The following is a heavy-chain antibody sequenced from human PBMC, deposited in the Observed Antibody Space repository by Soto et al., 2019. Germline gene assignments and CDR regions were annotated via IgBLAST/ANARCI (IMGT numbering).Heavy chain of an antibody. J-gene: IGHJ6*02. Sequence: QVQLVESGGGVVQPGRSLRLSCAASGFTFSSYAMHWVRQAPGKGLEWVAVISHDGSNKYYADSVKGRFTISRDNSKNTLYLQMNSLRAEDTAVYYCARDRLRYNWNDFPYYYYGMDVWGQGTTVTVSS. V-gene: IGHV3-30-3*01. CDR3: ARDRLRYNWNDFPYYYYGMDV. CDR1: GFTFSSYA. D-gene: IGHD1-1*01. CDR2: ISHDGSNK.